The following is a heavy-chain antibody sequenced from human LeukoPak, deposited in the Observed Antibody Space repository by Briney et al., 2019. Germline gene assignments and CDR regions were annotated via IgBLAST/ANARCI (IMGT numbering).Heavy chain of an antibody. J-gene: IGHJ6*03. CDR2: IIPIFGTA. V-gene: IGHV1-69*05. D-gene: IGHD3-16*01. CDR1: GGTFSSYA. CDR3: ARVGGIRLHMYYYYMDV. Sequence: SVKVSCKASGGTFSSYAISWVRQAPGQGLEWMGGIIPIFGTANYAQKFQGRVTITTDESTSTAYMELSSLRSEDTAVYYCARVGGIRLHMYYYYMDVWGKGTTVTVSS.